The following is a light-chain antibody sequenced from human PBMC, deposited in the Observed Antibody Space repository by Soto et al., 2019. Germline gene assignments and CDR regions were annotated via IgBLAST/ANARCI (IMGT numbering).Light chain of an antibody. CDR2: GAS. V-gene: IGKV3-20*01. J-gene: IGKJ1*01. Sequence: EIVLTQSPGTLSLSPGERATLSCRASQGFGSSYLAWYQQKPGQPPRLLIYGASGRAPGIPDRFSGSGSATDFTLTISRLEPEDVAVYYCHQSESSPGTFGQGTRVEVK. CDR3: HQSESSPGT. CDR1: QGFGSSY.